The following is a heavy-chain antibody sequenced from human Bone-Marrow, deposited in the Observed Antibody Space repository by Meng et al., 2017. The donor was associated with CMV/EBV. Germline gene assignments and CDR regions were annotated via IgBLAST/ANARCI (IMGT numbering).Heavy chain of an antibody. CDR2: ISSSGSTI. CDR3: AREADYTSSWFYFDD. V-gene: IGHV3-48*03. CDR1: GFTFSSYE. Sequence: GESLKISCAASGFTFSSYEMNWVRQAPGKGLEWVSYISSSGSTIYYADSVKGRFTISRDNAKNSLYLQMNSLRAEDTAVYYCAREADYTSSWFYFDDWGQGKLVTVSS. D-gene: IGHD4-11*01. J-gene: IGHJ4*02.